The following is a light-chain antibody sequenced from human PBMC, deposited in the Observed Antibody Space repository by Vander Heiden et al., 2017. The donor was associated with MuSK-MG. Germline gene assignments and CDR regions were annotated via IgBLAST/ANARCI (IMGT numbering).Light chain of an antibody. CDR2: AAS. CDR3: QQRDSTPYT. V-gene: IGKV1-39*01. CDR1: QSISSY. Sequence: DLQLTPSPSSLSASVGDRVTITCRASQSISSYLNWYQQKPGKAPKLLIYAASSLQSGVPSRFSGSGSGTDFTLTISRLQPEDFATYYCQQRDSTPYTFGQGTKMEIK. J-gene: IGKJ2*01.